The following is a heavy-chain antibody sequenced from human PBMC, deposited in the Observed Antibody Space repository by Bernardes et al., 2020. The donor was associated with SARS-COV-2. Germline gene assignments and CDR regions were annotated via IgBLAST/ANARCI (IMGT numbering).Heavy chain of an antibody. CDR2: IYAGGDT. Sequence: GWSLRLSCAASGFSVTRKYMSWVRQAPGKGLEWVSVIYAGGDTYYADSVKGRFTVSRDESENTFYLQMNTLKGEDSAVYYCARDSRGRGLGRYDFDLWGQGTLVPLPS. CDR1: GFSVTRKY. V-gene: IGHV3-53*01. D-gene: IGHD5-12*01. CDR3: ARDSRGRGLGRYDFDL. J-gene: IGHJ4*02.